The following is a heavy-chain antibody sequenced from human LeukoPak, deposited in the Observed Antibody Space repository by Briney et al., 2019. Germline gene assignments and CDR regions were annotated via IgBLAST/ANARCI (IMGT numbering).Heavy chain of an antibody. J-gene: IGHJ2*01. D-gene: IGHD3-9*01. CDR2: IYYSGTT. CDR1: GGSISSSSHY. V-gene: IGHV4-39*07. CDR3: ARSTYYNILTGYYGYFDL. Sequence: SETLSLTCTVSGGSISSSSHYWGWIRQPPGKGLEWIGNIYYSGTTYYNPSLKSRVTMSVDTSKNQFSLKLSSVTAVDTAVYYCARSTYYNILTGYYGYFDLWGRGTLVTVSS.